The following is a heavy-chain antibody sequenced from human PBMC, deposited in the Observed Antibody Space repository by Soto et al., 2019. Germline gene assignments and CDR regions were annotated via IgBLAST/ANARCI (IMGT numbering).Heavy chain of an antibody. J-gene: IGHJ4*02. CDR3: ARDRVYSSSWVDY. Sequence: QVQLVESGGGVVQPGRSLRLSCAASGFTFSSYAMHWVRQAPGKGLEWVAVISYDGSNKYYADSVKGRFTISRDNSKNTLYLQMNSLRAEDTAVYYCARDRVYSSSWVDYRGQGTLVTVSS. V-gene: IGHV3-30-3*01. CDR1: GFTFSSYA. D-gene: IGHD6-13*01. CDR2: ISYDGSNK.